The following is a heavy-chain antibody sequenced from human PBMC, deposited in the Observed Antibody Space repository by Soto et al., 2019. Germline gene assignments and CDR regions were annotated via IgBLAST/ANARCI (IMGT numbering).Heavy chain of an antibody. CDR3: EVTTGL. CDR2: VSPRNGNA. CDR1: GYTFTDYD. D-gene: IGHD2-21*02. J-gene: IGHJ4*02. V-gene: IGHV1-8*01. Sequence: QVQVVQSRAEVKKPGASVKVSCKTSGYTFTDYDINWVRQATGQGLEWMGWVSPRNGNAGYAPQFQGRVTMTSDTALSTVYMELSRLTAADMAVYFCEVTTGLWGQGTMITVSS.